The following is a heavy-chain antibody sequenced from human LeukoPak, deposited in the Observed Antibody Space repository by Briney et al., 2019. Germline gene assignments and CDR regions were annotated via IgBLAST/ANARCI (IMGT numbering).Heavy chain of an antibody. D-gene: IGHD2-2*01. J-gene: IGHJ5*02. CDR2: IIPILGIA. Sequence: ASVKVSCKASGGTFSSYAISWVRQAPGQGLEWMGRIIPILGIANYAQKFQGRVTITADESTSTAYMELSSLRSEDTAVYYCARDMAVVPAAPNWFDPWGQGTLVTVSS. V-gene: IGHV1-69*04. CDR1: GGTFSSYA. CDR3: ARDMAVVPAAPNWFDP.